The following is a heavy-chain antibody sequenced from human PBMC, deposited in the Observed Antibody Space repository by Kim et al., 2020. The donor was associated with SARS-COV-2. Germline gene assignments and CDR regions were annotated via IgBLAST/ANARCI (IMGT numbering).Heavy chain of an antibody. Sequence: SGPTLVNPTQTLTLTCTFSGFSLSTSGVGVGWIRQPPGKALEWLALIYWDDDKRYSPSLKSRLTITKDTSKNQVVLTMTNMDPVDTATFYCAHIQAVTMFRLFDYWGQGTLVTVSS. CDR1: GFSLSTSGVG. V-gene: IGHV2-5*02. CDR2: IYWDDDK. D-gene: IGHD3-10*02. CDR3: AHIQAVTMFRLFDY. J-gene: IGHJ4*02.